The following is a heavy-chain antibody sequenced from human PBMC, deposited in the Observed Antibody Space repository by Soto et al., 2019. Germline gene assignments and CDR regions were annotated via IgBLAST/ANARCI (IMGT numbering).Heavy chain of an antibody. CDR2: LVPVFGTA. CDR1: GGTFSSLA. D-gene: IGHD3-10*01. CDR3: ARSPGVFDY. J-gene: IGHJ4*02. Sequence: QVQLVQSGAEVKKPGSSVKVSCKASGGTFSSLAISWVRQAPGQGLEWMGGLVPVFGTANYAQKFQDRVTITADKSTSTSSMELSSLRSEDKAVYYCARSPGVFDYWGQGTLVTVSS. V-gene: IGHV1-69*06.